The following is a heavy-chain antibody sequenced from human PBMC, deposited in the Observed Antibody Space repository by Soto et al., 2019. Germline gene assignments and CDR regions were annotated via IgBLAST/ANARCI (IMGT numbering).Heavy chain of an antibody. CDR3: ARSAPLYGMDV. J-gene: IGHJ6*02. V-gene: IGHV3-48*03. CDR2: ISSSGSTI. Sequence: GGSLRLSCTASGFTFSSYEMNWVRQAPGKGLEWVSYISSSGSTIYYADSVKGRFTISRDNAKNSLYLQMNSLRAEDTAVYYCARSAPLYGMDVWGQGTTVTVSS. CDR1: GFTFSSYE.